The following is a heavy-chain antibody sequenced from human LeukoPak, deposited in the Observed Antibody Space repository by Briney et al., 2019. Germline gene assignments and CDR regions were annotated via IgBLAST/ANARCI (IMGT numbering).Heavy chain of an antibody. Sequence: SETLSLTCTVSGGSISSGSYYWSWIRQPAGKGLEWIGRIYTSGSTNYNPSLKSRVTISVDTSKNQFSLKLSSVTAADTAVYCCARGVYSYGYDWFDPWGQGTLVTVPS. CDR3: ARGVYSYGYDWFDP. D-gene: IGHD5-18*01. CDR1: GGSISSGSYY. V-gene: IGHV4-61*02. CDR2: IYTSGST. J-gene: IGHJ5*02.